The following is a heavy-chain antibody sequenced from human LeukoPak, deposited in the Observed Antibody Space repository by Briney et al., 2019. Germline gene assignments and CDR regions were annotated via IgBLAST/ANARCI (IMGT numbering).Heavy chain of an antibody. CDR1: GGSISSGSYY. J-gene: IGHJ6*03. D-gene: IGHD2-2*01. V-gene: IGHV4-61*02. CDR2: IYTSGGT. Sequence: SETLSLTCTASGGSISSGSYYWSWIRQPAGKGLEWIGRIYTSGGTNYNPTLKSRVTISVDTSKNQVSLKLSSVTAADTAVYYCARGPGYCSSTSCYYYYYMDVWGKGTTVTVSS. CDR3: ARGPGYCSSTSCYYYYYMDV.